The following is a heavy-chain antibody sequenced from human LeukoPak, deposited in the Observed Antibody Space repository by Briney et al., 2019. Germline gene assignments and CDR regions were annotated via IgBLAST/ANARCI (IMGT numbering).Heavy chain of an antibody. CDR1: GYTFTGYY. D-gene: IGHD6-19*01. V-gene: IGHV1-2*02. CDR2: INPNSGGT. Sequence: ASVKVSCKASGYTFTGYYMHWVRQAPGQGLEWMGWINPNSGGTNYAQKFQGRVTMTRDTSISTAYMELSRLRSDDTAVYYCARERPYSSGWAFDYWDQGTLVTVSS. J-gene: IGHJ4*02. CDR3: ARERPYSSGWAFDY.